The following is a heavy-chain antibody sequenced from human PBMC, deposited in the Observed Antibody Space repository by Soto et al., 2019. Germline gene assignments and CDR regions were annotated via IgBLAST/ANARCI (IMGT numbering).Heavy chain of an antibody. CDR1: GGSISSYY. CDR2: IYCSGST. CDR3: AGLMTTVVTPAPYYYGMDV. V-gene: IGHV4-59*01. J-gene: IGHJ6*02. Sequence: PSETLSLTCTVSGGSISSYYWSWIRQPPGKGLEWIGYIYCSGSTNYNPSLKSRVTISVDTSKNQFSLKLSSVTAADTAVYYCAGLMTTVVTPAPYYYGMDVWGQGTTVTVSS. D-gene: IGHD4-17*01.